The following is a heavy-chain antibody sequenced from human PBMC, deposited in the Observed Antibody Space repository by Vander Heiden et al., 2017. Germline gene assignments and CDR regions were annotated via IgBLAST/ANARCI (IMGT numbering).Heavy chain of an antibody. Sequence: QVQLVESGGGVVQPGRSLRPSCAASGFAFSSYGMHWVRQAPGKGLEWVAVISYDGSNKYYADSVKGRFTISRDNSKNTLYLQMNSLRAEDTAVYYCAKGGGIVLMIDYWGQGTLVTVSS. V-gene: IGHV3-30*18. CDR1: GFAFSSYG. CDR2: ISYDGSNK. J-gene: IGHJ4*02. D-gene: IGHD2-8*01. CDR3: AKGGGIVLMIDY.